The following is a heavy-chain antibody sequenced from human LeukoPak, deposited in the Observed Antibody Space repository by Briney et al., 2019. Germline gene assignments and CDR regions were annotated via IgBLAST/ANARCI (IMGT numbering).Heavy chain of an antibody. CDR2: VHYTGSA. CDR1: GGSIISSNYY. J-gene: IGHJ4*02. CDR3: PRPLEYFYGPGDY. V-gene: IGHV4-39*01. D-gene: IGHD2/OR15-2a*01. Sequence: PSETLSLTCTVSGGSIISSNYYWNGIRQPPGKAREYSGTVHYTGSAYYNPSLQSRLTISADTSKNQSSLKPSSVTAAATAVYYCPRPLEYFYGPGDYWGQGTLATVSS.